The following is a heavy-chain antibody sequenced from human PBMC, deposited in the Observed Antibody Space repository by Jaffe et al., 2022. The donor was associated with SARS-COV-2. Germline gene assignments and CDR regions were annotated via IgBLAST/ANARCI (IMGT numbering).Heavy chain of an antibody. CDR1: GGTFSNYA. CDR2: ILPLLVTS. Sequence: QVQLVQSGAEVKKPGSSVKVSCKASGGTFSNYAIAWVRQAPGQGLEWMGGILPLLVTSNSAQKFQGRVTITADESTSTAYMELSNLTSEDTAVYYCARVGYYYDTSAYAGHQYFQHWGQGTLVTVSS. J-gene: IGHJ1*01. D-gene: IGHD3-22*01. CDR3: ARVGYYYDTSAYAGHQYFQH. V-gene: IGHV1-69*01.